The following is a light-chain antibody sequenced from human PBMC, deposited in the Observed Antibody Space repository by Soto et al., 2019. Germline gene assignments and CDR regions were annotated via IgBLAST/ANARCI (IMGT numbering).Light chain of an antibody. CDR1: QSVSSN. J-gene: IGKJ3*01. CDR3: QQYNNWPFT. V-gene: IGKV3-15*01. CDR2: DSS. Sequence: EVVMTQYPATLSVSPGERATLSCRASQSVSSNLAWYQQKPGQAPRLLMYDSSSRATTIPARFSGSGSGTEFTLTISSLQYEDFAVYYCQQYNNWPFTFGHGTKVDIK.